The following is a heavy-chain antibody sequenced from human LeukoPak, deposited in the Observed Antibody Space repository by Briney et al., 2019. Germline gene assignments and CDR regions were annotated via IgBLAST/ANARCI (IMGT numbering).Heavy chain of an antibody. V-gene: IGHV3-53*01. CDR3: ARVGDWSWFDP. J-gene: IGHJ5*02. D-gene: IGHD2-21*02. CDR2: IYSGGST. CDR1: GFTFSSYA. Sequence: GGSLRLSCAASGFTFSSYAMSWVRQAPGKGLEWVSVIYSGGSTYYADSVKGRFTISRDNSKNTPYLQMNSLRAGDTAVYYCARVGDWSWFDPWGQGTLVTVSS.